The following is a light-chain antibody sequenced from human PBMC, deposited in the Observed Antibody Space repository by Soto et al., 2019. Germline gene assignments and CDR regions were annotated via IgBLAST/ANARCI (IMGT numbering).Light chain of an antibody. CDR2: GAS. J-gene: IGKJ4*01. Sequence: EIVLTQSPGTLSLSPGERATLSCRASQSVSSSFLACYQQKPGQAPRLLIYGASSRATGIPYRFSGSGSWTDFPLTISRLEPEDVAVYYCQQYGSSPLTFGGGTKVEIK. CDR1: QSVSSSF. V-gene: IGKV3-20*01. CDR3: QQYGSSPLT.